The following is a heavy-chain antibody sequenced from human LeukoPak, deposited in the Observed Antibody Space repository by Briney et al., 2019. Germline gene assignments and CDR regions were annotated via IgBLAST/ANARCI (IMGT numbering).Heavy chain of an antibody. CDR3: AKESESYDSSGSTLDY. J-gene: IGHJ4*02. CDR2: IGGSGGAI. D-gene: IGHD3-22*01. CDR1: GFTFSRYA. Sequence: GGSLRLSCGASGFTFSRYAMSWVRQAPGKGLQWVSEIGGSGGAIYYADSVKGRFTISRDNSKNTLYLQMNSLRAEDTAVYYCAKESESYDSSGSTLDYWGQGTLVTVSS. V-gene: IGHV3-23*01.